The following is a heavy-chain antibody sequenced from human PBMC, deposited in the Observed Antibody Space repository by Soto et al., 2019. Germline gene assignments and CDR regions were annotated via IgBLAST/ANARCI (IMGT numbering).Heavy chain of an antibody. J-gene: IGHJ3*02. CDR1: GYTCTSYD. V-gene: IGHV1-8*01. Sequence: QVQLVQSGAEVKKPGASVKVSCKASGYTCTSYDINWVRQATGQGLEWMGWMNPNSGNTGYAQKFQGRVTMTRNTSISTAYMGLSSLRSEDPAVYYCARRTVATRRRGRHDAFDICGQGTMVTVSS. CDR2: MNPNSGNT. D-gene: IGHD5-12*01. CDR3: ARRTVATRRRGRHDAFDI.